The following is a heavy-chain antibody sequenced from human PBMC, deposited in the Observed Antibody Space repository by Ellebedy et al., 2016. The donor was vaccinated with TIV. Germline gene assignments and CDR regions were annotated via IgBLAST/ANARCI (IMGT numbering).Heavy chain of an antibody. CDR2: INHRGST. CDR1: GGSFSGES. CDR3: ARGNYQDVDLDHWYFDL. Sequence: MPSETLSLTCAVYGGSFSGESCSWIRQPPGKGLEWIVEINHRGSTRYNPSLRSRVTISIDTSKHQFSLRLNSVTAADTAVYYCARGNYQDVDLDHWYFDLWGRGTLVTVSS. J-gene: IGHJ2*01. V-gene: IGHV4-34*01. D-gene: IGHD4-11*01.